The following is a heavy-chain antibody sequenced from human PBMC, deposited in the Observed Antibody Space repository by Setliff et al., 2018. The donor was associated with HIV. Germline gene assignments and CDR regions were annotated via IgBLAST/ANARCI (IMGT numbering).Heavy chain of an antibody. J-gene: IGHJ2*01. CDR3: AKQGGLSGSYSRYWYFDL. CDR1: GFTFSNYV. Sequence: PGGSLRLSCAASGFTFSNYVMSWVRQTPGKGLEWVSVISSSGGRTYHADSVKGRFTISRDNSKNTLYLQMNSLRAEDTAVYYCAKQGGLSGSYSRYWYFDLWGRGTLVTVSS. D-gene: IGHD1-26*01. V-gene: IGHV3-23*01. CDR2: ISSSGGRT.